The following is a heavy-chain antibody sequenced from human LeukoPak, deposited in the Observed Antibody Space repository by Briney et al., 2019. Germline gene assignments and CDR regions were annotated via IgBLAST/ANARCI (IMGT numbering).Heavy chain of an antibody. J-gene: IGHJ4*02. CDR1: GFTSDDYA. CDR3: AKGYSSGWGASAFDY. D-gene: IGHD6-19*01. Sequence: PGRSLRLSCAASGFTSDDYAMHWVRQAPGRGLEWVSGISWNSGSIGYADSVKGRFTIFRDNAKNSLYLQMNSLRAEDMALYYCAKGYSSGWGASAFDYWGQGTMVTVSS. CDR2: ISWNSGSI. V-gene: IGHV3-9*02.